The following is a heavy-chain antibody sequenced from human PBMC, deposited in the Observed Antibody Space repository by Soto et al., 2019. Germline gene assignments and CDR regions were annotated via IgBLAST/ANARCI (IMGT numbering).Heavy chain of an antibody. Sequence: SETLSLTCTVSGGSISSSSYYWGWIRQPPGKGLEWIGSIYYSGSTYYNPSLKSRVTISVDTSKNQFSLKLSSVTAADTAVYYCASARNRGYYYYYGMDVWGQGTTVTVSS. D-gene: IGHD7-27*01. J-gene: IGHJ6*02. CDR3: ASARNRGYYYYYGMDV. CDR1: GGSISSSSYY. V-gene: IGHV4-39*01. CDR2: IYYSGST.